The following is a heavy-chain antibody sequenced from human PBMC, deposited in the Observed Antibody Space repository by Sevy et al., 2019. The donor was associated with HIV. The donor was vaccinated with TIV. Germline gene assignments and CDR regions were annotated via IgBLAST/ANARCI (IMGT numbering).Heavy chain of an antibody. V-gene: IGHV3-33*01. CDR1: GFTFSSYG. CDR3: ARDRGVVRSHNYYFDY. J-gene: IGHJ4*02. CDR2: SWYDGSNK. D-gene: IGHD3-10*01. Sequence: GGSLRLSCAASGFTFSSYGMHWVRQAPGKGLEWVAASWYDGSNKYYADSVKGRFTISRDNSKNTLYLQMNSLRAEATAVYYCARDRGVVRSHNYYFDYWGQGTLVTVSS.